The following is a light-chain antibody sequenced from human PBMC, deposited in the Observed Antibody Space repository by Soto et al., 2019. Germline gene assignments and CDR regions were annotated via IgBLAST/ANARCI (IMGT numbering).Light chain of an antibody. J-gene: IGKJ4*01. CDR3: QPANSFPLT. V-gene: IGKV1-12*01. CDR1: QDISSW. CDR2: AAS. Sequence: DVQMTQSPSSVSASVGDRVTITCRASQDISSWLAWYQNHPGKAPKLLIYAASSLQSGLPXXFXXXXXXXXFTLTISNLQPEDFAAYYCQPANSFPLTFGGGPKVEIK.